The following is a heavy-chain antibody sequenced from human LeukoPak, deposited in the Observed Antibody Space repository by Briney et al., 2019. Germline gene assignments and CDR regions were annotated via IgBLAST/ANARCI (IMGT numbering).Heavy chain of an antibody. CDR1: GFTVSNNH. CDR3: ARESWGPVGP. J-gene: IGHJ5*02. Sequence: GGSLRLSCAASGFTVSNNHMSWVRPAPGKGLEWVSLTYTDTSAYYADSVKGRFTISRDNSKNTLNLQMNSLRVEDTAVYYCARESWGPVGPWGQGTLVTVSS. CDR2: TYTDTSA. V-gene: IGHV3-66*02. D-gene: IGHD3-16*01.